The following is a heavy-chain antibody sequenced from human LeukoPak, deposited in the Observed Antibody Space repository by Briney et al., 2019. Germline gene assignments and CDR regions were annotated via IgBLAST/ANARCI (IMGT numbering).Heavy chain of an antibody. CDR3: ARDNFAVATNWFDP. J-gene: IGHJ5*02. CDR1: GGTFSSYA. CDR2: IIPIFGTA. D-gene: IGHD5-12*01. V-gene: IGHV1-69*13. Sequence: GASVKVSCKASGGTFSSYAISWVRQAPGQGLEWMGGIIPIFGTANYAQKFQGRVTITADESTSTAYMELSSLRSEDTAVYYCARDNFAVATNWFDPGAREPWSPSP.